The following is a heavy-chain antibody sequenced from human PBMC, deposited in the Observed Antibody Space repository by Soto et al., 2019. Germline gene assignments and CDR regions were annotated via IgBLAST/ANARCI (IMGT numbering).Heavy chain of an antibody. Sequence: ASVNVSCKASGYTFTSYYMHWVRQAPGQGLEWMGIINPSGGSTSYAQKFQGRVTMTRDTSTSTVYMELSSLRSEDTAVYYCARYQVDYDSSGYYSYGMDVWGQGTTVTVSS. D-gene: IGHD3-22*01. CDR3: ARYQVDYDSSGYYSYGMDV. J-gene: IGHJ6*02. V-gene: IGHV1-46*03. CDR1: GYTFTSYY. CDR2: INPSGGST.